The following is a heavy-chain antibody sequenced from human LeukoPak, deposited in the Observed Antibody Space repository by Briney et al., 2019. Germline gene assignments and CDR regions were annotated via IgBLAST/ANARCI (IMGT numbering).Heavy chain of an antibody. Sequence: GGSLRLSCAASGFTFDDYAMHWVRQAPGKGLEWVSGISWNSGSIGYADSVKGRFTISRDNAKNSLYLQMNSLRAEDTAVYYCAREGIVGNFDYWGQGTLVTVSS. V-gene: IGHV3-9*01. CDR2: ISWNSGSI. J-gene: IGHJ4*02. CDR1: GFTFDDYA. D-gene: IGHD1-26*01. CDR3: AREGIVGNFDY.